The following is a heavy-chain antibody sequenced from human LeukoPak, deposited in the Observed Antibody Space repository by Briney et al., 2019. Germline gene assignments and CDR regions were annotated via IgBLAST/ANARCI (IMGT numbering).Heavy chain of an antibody. CDR1: GGTFSSYA. J-gene: IGHJ3*02. CDR3: AKDIGWELLFWAFDI. Sequence: SVKVSCKASGGTFSSYAISWVRQAPGQGLEWMGGIIPIFGTANYAQKFQGRVTITADESTSTAYMELSSLRSEDTAVYYCAKDIGWELLFWAFDIWGQGTMVTVSS. V-gene: IGHV1-69*13. D-gene: IGHD1-26*01. CDR2: IIPIFGTA.